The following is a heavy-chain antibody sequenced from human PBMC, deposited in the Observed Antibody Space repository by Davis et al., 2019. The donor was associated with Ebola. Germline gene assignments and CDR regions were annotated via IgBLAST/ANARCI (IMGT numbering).Heavy chain of an antibody. Sequence: PGGSLRLSCAASGFTFSNYAMSWVRQAPGKGLEWVSAISLTGGTTSYADSVKGRFIISRDNSNDTVYLQMNSLRAEDTAVYYCAKDLSFDFWSGYYYYGVDVWGQGTTVTVSS. CDR3: AKDLSFDFWSGYYYYGVDV. D-gene: IGHD3-3*01. CDR1: GFTFSNYA. V-gene: IGHV3-23*01. CDR2: ISLTGGTT. J-gene: IGHJ6*02.